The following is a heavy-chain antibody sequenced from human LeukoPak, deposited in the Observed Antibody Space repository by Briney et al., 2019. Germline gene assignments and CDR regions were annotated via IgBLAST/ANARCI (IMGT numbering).Heavy chain of an antibody. V-gene: IGHV3-30*04. J-gene: IGHJ2*01. Sequence: GRSLRLSCAASGFTFSSYAMHWVRQAPGKGLEWVAVISDDGGNKYNADSVKGRFTISRDNSKNTLYLRMNSLRAEDTAAYYCARVNESTWDSWYFDLWGRGTLVTVSS. D-gene: IGHD2-2*01. CDR3: ARVNESTWDSWYFDL. CDR2: ISDDGGNK. CDR1: GFTFSSYA.